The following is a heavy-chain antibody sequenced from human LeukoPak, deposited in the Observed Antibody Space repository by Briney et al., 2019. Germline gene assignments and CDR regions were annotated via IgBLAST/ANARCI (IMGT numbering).Heavy chain of an antibody. CDR1: GFSFSSYA. J-gene: IGHJ4*02. D-gene: IGHD3-16*01. Sequence: GVSLRLSCAAWGFSFSSYAMSWVRRAPGKGLECVSAIIASGGSTYCADSVKGRFTISRDNSTNTLYLQMNSLSADDTAVYYCAKDRLGYFDYWGQGPLVSVSS. CDR3: AKDRLGYFDY. CDR2: IIASGGST. V-gene: IGHV3-23*01.